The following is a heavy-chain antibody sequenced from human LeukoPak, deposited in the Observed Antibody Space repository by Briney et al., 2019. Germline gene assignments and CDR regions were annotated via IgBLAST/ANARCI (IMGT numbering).Heavy chain of an antibody. V-gene: IGHV4-34*01. CDR1: GGSFSGYY. CDR3: ASGGGIVAAGTLNW. D-gene: IGHD6-13*01. Sequence: SETLSLTCAVYGGSFSGYYWSWIRQPPGKGLEWIGEINHSGSTNYNPSLKSRVTISVDTSKNQFSLKLSSVTAADTAVYYCASGGGIVAAGTLNWWGQGTLVTVSS. J-gene: IGHJ4*02. CDR2: INHSGST.